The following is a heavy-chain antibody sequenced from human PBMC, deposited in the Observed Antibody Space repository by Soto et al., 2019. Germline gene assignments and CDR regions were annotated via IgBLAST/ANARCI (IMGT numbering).Heavy chain of an antibody. CDR2: FFSDAER. CDR3: ARMNADSGSHYYAMDV. Sequence: QVTLKESGPVLVKPTETLTLTCTISGFSLSNGRMGVSWIRQPPGRALDWLAHFFSDAERSYSTSMQSRLTMSQDTSGTQVVLTMTNMDPQDTGTYFCARMNADSGSHYYAMDVWGPGTPVTVSS. V-gene: IGHV2-26*03. CDR1: GFSLSNGRMG. D-gene: IGHD4-17*01. J-gene: IGHJ6*02.